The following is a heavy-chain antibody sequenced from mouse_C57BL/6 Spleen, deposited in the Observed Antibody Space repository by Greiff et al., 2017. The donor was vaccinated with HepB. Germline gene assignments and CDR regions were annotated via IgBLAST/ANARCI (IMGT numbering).Heavy chain of an antibody. CDR3: ARALDYYAMDY. CDR1: GYSITSGYY. J-gene: IGHJ4*01. V-gene: IGHV3-6*01. Sequence: VQLKQSGPGLVKPSQSLSLTCSVTGYSITSGYYWNWIRQFPGNKLEWMGYISYDGSNNYNPSLKNRISITRETSKNQFFLKLNSVTTEDTATYYCARALDYYAMDYWGQGTSVTVSS. CDR2: ISYDGSN.